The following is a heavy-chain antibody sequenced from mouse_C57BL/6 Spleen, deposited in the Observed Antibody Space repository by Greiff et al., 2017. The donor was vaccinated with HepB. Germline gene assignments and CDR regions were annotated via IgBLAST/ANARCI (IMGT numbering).Heavy chain of an antibody. D-gene: IGHD4-1*01. CDR3: AREKGELGAMDY. V-gene: IGHV1-55*01. CDR2: IYPGSGST. CDR1: GYTFTSYW. Sequence: VQLQQPGAELVKPGASVKLSCKASGYTFTSYWMHWVKQRPGRGLEWIGDIYPGSGSTNYNEKFKSKATLTVDTSSSTAYMQLSSLTSEDSAVYYCAREKGELGAMDYWGQGTSVTVSS. J-gene: IGHJ4*01.